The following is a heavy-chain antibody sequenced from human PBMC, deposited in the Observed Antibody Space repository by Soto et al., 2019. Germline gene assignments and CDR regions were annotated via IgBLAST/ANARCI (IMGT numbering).Heavy chain of an antibody. CDR2: IIPIFGTA. J-gene: IGHJ5*01. CDR3: ARNYCSSTRCHRGDGWFYS. CDR1: GGTFSSYA. V-gene: IGHV1-69*01. D-gene: IGHD2-2*01. Sequence: QVQLVQSGAEVKKPGSSVKVSCKASGGTFSSYAISWVRQAPGQGLEWMGGIIPIFGTANYAQKFQGRVTITADESTSTAYMGLSSLRSEDTAVYYCARNYCSSTRCHRGDGWFYSWGQGTLVTVSS.